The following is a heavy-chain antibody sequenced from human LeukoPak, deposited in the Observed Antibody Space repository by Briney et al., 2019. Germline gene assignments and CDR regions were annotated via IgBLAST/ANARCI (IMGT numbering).Heavy chain of an antibody. Sequence: SETLSLTCTVSGYSISNGYYWGWIRQPPGKGLEWIGTIYHSGSTYYNPSLKSRVTISVETSKNQFSLKLSSVTAADTAVYYCARDGRFPPEVLPRYFDYWGQGTLVTVSS. D-gene: IGHD1-26*01. J-gene: IGHJ4*02. CDR1: GYSISNGYY. CDR2: IYHSGST. CDR3: ARDGRFPPEVLPRYFDY. V-gene: IGHV4-38-2*02.